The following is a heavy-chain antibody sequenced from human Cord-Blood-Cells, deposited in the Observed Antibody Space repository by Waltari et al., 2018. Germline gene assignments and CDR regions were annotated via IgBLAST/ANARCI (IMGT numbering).Heavy chain of an antibody. J-gene: IGHJ4*02. CDR3: ARASDYYGSGSPKYYFDY. V-gene: IGHV1-69*01. CDR1: GGTFSSYA. CDR2: IIPIFGTA. Sequence: QVQLVQSGAEVKKPGSSVKVSCKASGGTFSSYAISWVRQAPGKGLEWMGGIIPIFGTANYAQKFQGRVTITADESTSTAYMELSSLRSEDTAVYYCARASDYYGSGSPKYYFDYWGQGTLVTVSS. D-gene: IGHD3-10*01.